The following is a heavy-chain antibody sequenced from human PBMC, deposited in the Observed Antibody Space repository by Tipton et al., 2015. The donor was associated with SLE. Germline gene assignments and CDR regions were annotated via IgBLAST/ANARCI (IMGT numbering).Heavy chain of an antibody. D-gene: IGHD6-6*01. V-gene: IGHV3-7*01. CDR3: ARSGVVAARLYGY. CDR1: GFTFRNYG. Sequence: SLRLSCAASGFTFRNYGMSWVRQAPGKGLEWVANIKQDGSERNYVDSVKGRFTISRDNAENSLSLQMNSPRAEDTAVYYCARSGVVAARLYGYWGQGTLVTVSS. CDR2: IKQDGSER. J-gene: IGHJ4*02.